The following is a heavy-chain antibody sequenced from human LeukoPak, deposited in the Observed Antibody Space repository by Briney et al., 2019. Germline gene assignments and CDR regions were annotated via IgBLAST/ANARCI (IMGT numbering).Heavy chain of an antibody. Sequence: SVKVSCKASGGTFSSYAISWVRHAPGQGLEWMGRIIPILGIANYAQKFQGRVTITADKSTSTAYMELSSMRSEDTAVYYCASGPSHYYDSSGYYPDYWGQGTLVTVSS. J-gene: IGHJ4*02. CDR2: IIPILGIA. D-gene: IGHD3-22*01. V-gene: IGHV1-69*04. CDR1: GGTFSSYA. CDR3: ASGPSHYYDSSGYYPDY.